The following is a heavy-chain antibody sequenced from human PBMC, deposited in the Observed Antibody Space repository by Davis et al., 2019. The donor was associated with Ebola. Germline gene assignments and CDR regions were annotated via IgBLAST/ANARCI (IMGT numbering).Heavy chain of an antibody. CDR3: AREFRGSFYY. CDR1: AYTFTSYG. Sequence: SVMVSCNASAYTFTSYGISWVRQAPGRGLEWMGRIIPIFGTLNFAEKFQDRLTITADKSTDTVYMELSSLRTEDSAVYFCAREFRGSFYYWGQGTLVTVSS. J-gene: IGHJ4*02. CDR2: IIPIFGTL. D-gene: IGHD2-15*01. V-gene: IGHV1-69*06.